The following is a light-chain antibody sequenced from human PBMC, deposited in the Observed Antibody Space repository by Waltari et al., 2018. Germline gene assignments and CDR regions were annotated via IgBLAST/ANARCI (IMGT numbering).Light chain of an antibody. Sequence: QTVLTQPPSVSGAPGQRVTISCTGSSNIGAAYDVNWYQQLPGTSPKLLIYGSTNRPSGGPDRFPASKSGTSASLAITGLQAEDEADYYCQSYDSSLSAWVFGGGTRLTVL. J-gene: IGLJ3*02. CDR1: SSNIGAAYD. CDR3: QSYDSSLSAWV. V-gene: IGLV1-40*01. CDR2: GST.